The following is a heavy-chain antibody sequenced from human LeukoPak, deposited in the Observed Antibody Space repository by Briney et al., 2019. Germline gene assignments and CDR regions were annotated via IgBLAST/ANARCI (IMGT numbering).Heavy chain of an antibody. D-gene: IGHD3-10*01. V-gene: IGHV3-74*01. CDR1: GFTFSNYW. Sequence: GGSLRLSCAASGFTFSNYWVHWVRQAPGKGLVWVSRINRDGSTTNYADSVKGRFTVSRDNAKNTLNLQMNSPRAEDTAVYYCARDRKSGESSEIDFWGQGTLVTVSS. CDR3: ARDRKSGESSEIDF. CDR2: INRDGSTT. J-gene: IGHJ4*02.